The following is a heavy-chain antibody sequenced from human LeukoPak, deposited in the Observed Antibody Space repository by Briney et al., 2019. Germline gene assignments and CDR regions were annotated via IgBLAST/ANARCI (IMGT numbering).Heavy chain of an antibody. CDR2: IKEDGSEK. V-gene: IGHV3-7*01. Sequence: TGGSLRLSCAASGFTFSSYGMSWVRQAMGKGLECVAKIKEDGSEKHYVDSVKGRFTISRDNTKNSLYLQMNSLRAEDTAVYYCARDYTGGWNDYWGQGTLVIVSS. J-gene: IGHJ4*02. CDR1: GFTFSSYG. D-gene: IGHD7-27*01. CDR3: ARDYTGGWNDY.